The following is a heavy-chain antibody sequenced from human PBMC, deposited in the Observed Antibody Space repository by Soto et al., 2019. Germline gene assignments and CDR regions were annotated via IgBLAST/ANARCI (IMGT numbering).Heavy chain of an antibody. CDR2: IFNGGSN. J-gene: IGHJ5*02. CDR1: GVSIKSSQW. V-gene: IGHV4-4*02. CDR3: SIRRRVAYNFGYLAGPIYP. D-gene: IGHD5-18*01. Sequence: TLSLTCVVSGVSIKSSQWCSWVRSPPGKGVEWIGEIFNGGSNNYNPSLKSRLTISAGKSKNHFSLKLTSLTASDTAVYYCSIRRRVAYNFGYLAGPIYPWGQGTLVTVSS.